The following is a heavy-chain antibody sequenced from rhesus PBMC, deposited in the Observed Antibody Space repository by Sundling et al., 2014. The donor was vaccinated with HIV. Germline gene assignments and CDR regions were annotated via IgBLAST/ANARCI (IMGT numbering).Heavy chain of an antibody. D-gene: IGHD3-3*01. CDR2: INGNSGST. V-gene: IGHV4-80*01. J-gene: IGHJ6*01. Sequence: QVQLQESGPGLVKPSETLSLTCTVSGASISSYWWSWIRQPPGKGLEWSGEINGNSGSTNYNPSLKSRVTISRDTSKNQFSLKLSSVTAADTAVYYCAILRKRFYNIWTAYSSNGLDSWGQGVVVTVSS. CDR3: AILRKRFYNIWTAYSSNGLDS. CDR1: GASISSYW.